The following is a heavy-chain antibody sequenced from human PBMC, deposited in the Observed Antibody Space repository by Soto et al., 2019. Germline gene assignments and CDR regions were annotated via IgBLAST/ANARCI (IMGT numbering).Heavy chain of an antibody. CDR2: ISGSGGST. D-gene: IGHD6-13*01. CDR1: GFTFSSYA. J-gene: IGHJ5*02. V-gene: IGHV3-23*01. CDR3: AKGPYSSSWHNWFDP. Sequence: VGSLRLSCAASGFTFSSYAMSWVRQAPGKGLEWVSAISGSGGSTYYADSVKGRFTISRDNSKNTLYLQMNSLRAEDTAVYYCAKGPYSSSWHNWFDPWGQGTLVTVSS.